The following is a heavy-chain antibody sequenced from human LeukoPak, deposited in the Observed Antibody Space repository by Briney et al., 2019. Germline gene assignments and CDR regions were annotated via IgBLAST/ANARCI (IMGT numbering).Heavy chain of an antibody. Sequence: GGSLRLSCAASGFTFDDYTMHWVRQAPGRGLEWVSLISWDGGSTYYADSVKGRFTISRDNSKNTLYLQMNSLRAEDTAVYYCARDPLICSGGSCIGEQNWFDPWGQGTLVTVSS. CDR2: ISWDGGST. J-gene: IGHJ5*02. V-gene: IGHV3-43*01. CDR3: ARDPLICSGGSCIGEQNWFDP. CDR1: GFTFDDYT. D-gene: IGHD2-15*01.